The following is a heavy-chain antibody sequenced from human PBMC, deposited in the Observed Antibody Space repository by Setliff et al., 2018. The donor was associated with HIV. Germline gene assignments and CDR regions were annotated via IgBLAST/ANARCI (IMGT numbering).Heavy chain of an antibody. Sequence: SETLSLTCAVYGGSFNDYYWSWIRQPPGKGLEWIGEIIHSGSINYNPSLQSRVTISVDTSKNQFSLKLSSVSAADTAVYYCAREDYYYYGMDVWGQGTTVTVSS. V-gene: IGHV4-34*12. J-gene: IGHJ6*02. CDR2: IIHSGSI. CDR1: GGSFNDYY. CDR3: AREDYYYYGMDV.